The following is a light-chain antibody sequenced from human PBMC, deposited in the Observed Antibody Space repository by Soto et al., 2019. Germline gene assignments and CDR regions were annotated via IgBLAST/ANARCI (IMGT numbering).Light chain of an antibody. CDR3: SSYTGSTNYA. CDR2: QVT. CDR1: SSDVGIYNY. V-gene: IGLV2-14*01. Sequence: QSAPAHPASVSWSPGHSITIACTGTSSDVGIYNYVSWYQQHPGKAPKLMIYQVTNRPSGVSNRFSGSKSGNTASLTISGPQAEDEADYYCSSYTGSTNYAFGTGTKVT. J-gene: IGLJ1*01.